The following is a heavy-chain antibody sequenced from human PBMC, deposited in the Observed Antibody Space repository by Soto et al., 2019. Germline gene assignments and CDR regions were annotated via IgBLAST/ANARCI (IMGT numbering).Heavy chain of an antibody. Sequence: HLQLQESGVGLVKPSETLSLTCTVSGGSISSSSYYWGWIRQPPGKGLEWIGGIYYSGSTYYNPSLKSRGTISVDTSKNQFSLKLSSVTAADTAVYYCVRPAVHSSGFTDYWGQGTLVTVSS. D-gene: IGHD6-19*01. CDR2: IYYSGST. V-gene: IGHV4-39*01. CDR1: GGSISSSSYY. CDR3: VRPAVHSSGFTDY. J-gene: IGHJ4*02.